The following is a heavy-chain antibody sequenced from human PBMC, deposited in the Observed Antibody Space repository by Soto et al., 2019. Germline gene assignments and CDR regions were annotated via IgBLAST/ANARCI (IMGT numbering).Heavy chain of an antibody. D-gene: IGHD3-10*01. CDR2: IKSKIDGETI. V-gene: IGHV3-15*01. Sequence: EVQLVESGGGLVKPGGSLRLSCAASGFTFSQGWMSWVRQAPGKGLEWVGRIKSKIDGETIDYSAPVKGRFTISRDDSRNTLNLQMNTLKAEDTAVYYCATILFDFGAYWGQGILVTVSS. CDR3: ATILFDFGAY. J-gene: IGHJ4*02. CDR1: GFTFSQGW.